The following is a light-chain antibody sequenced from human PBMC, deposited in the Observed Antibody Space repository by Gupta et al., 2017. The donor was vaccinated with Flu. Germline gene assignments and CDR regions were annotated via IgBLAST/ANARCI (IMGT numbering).Light chain of an antibody. J-gene: IGKJ1*01. CDR2: DAS. CDR3: QQYGSSRT. CDR1: QNVNNNY. V-gene: IGKV3-20*01. Sequence: EIVLTQSPGTLSLSPGESATLSCRASQNVNNNYLAWYQQKPGQTPSLLIYDASRRATGIPDRCSGSGSGTDFTLSISRLEPEDFAVYYCQQYGSSRTFGQGTKVEIK.